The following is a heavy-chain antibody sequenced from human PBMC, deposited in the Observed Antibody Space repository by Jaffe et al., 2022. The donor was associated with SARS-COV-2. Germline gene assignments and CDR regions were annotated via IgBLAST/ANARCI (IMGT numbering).Heavy chain of an antibody. Sequence: QVQLQQWGAGLLKPSETLSLTCAVYGGSFSGYYWSWIRQPPGKGLEWIGEINHSGSTNYNPSLKSRVTISVDTSKNQFSLKLSSVTAADTAVYYCARGFGAVSRAYDFWSGLAYYYGMDVWGQGTTVTVSS. CDR2: INHSGST. CDR1: GGSFSGYY. CDR3: ARGFGAVSRAYDFWSGLAYYYGMDV. J-gene: IGHJ6*02. D-gene: IGHD3-3*01. V-gene: IGHV4-34*01.